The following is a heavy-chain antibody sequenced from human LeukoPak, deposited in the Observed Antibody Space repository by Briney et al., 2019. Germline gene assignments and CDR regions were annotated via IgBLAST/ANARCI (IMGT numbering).Heavy chain of an antibody. CDR1: GFTFSNAW. CDR2: ISSSSSYI. J-gene: IGHJ4*02. Sequence: KTGGSLRLSCAASGFTFSNAWMSWVRQAPGKGLEWVSSISSSSSYIYYADSVKGRFTISRDNAKNSLYLQMNSLRAEDTAVYYCARAGGPFDYWGQGTLVTVSS. CDR3: ARAGGPFDY. D-gene: IGHD3-16*01. V-gene: IGHV3-21*01.